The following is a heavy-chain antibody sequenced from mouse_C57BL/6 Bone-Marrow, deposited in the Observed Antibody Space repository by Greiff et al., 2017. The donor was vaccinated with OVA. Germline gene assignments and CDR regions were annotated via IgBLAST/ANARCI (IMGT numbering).Heavy chain of an antibody. Sequence: VHLVESGPGLVQPSQSLSITCTVSGFSLTSYGVHWVRQSPGKGLEWLGVIWRGGSTDYNAAFMSRLSITKDNSKSQVFFKMNSLQADDTAIYYCAKNSLYYWYFDVWGTGTTVTVSS. V-gene: IGHV2-5*01. CDR2: IWRGGST. D-gene: IGHD2-3*01. CDR1: GFSLTSYG. CDR3: AKNSLYYWYFDV. J-gene: IGHJ1*03.